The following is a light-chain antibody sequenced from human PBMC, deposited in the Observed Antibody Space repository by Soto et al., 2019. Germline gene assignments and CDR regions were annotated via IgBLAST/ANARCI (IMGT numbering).Light chain of an antibody. CDR1: QSISSW. J-gene: IGKJ1*01. V-gene: IGKV1-5*01. Sequence: DIQMTQSPSTLSASVGDRVTITCRASQSISSWLAWYQQKPGKAPKLLIYDASSLESGVPSRFSGSGSGTAFTLTISILQPDDFATYYCQQYNSYSPRTFGQGTKVEIK. CDR2: DAS. CDR3: QQYNSYSPRT.